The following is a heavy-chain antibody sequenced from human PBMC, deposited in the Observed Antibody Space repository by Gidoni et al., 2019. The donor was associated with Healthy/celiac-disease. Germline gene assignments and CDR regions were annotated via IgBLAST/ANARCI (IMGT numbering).Heavy chain of an antibody. Sequence: EVQLVESGGGWVQPGGSLSLSCAASGFTFSSYWMSWVRQAPGKGLEWVANIKQDGSEKYYVDSVKGRFTISRDNAKNSLYLQMNSLRAEDTAVYYCATTIQLWGQDAFDIWGQGTMVTVSS. CDR2: IKQDGSEK. CDR3: ATTIQLWGQDAFDI. CDR1: GFTFSSYW. D-gene: IGHD5-18*01. J-gene: IGHJ3*02. V-gene: IGHV3-7*02.